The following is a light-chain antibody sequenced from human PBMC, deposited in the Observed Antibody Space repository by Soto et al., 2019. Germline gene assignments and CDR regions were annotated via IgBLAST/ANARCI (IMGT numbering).Light chain of an antibody. J-gene: IGLJ1*01. CDR3: GSWDSCLSAYV. V-gene: IGLV1-51*01. CDR1: SSNIGGNP. CDR2: DDN. Sequence: QSVMTQPPSVSAAPGQKVTISCSGSSSNIGGNPVSWYQQLPGTAPKLLIYDDNKRPSGIPDRFSGSKSGTSATLGITGFQTGDEADYYCGSWDSCLSAYVFGTGTKLTVL.